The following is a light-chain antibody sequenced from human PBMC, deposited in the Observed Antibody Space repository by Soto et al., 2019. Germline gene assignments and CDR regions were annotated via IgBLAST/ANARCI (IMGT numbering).Light chain of an antibody. J-gene: IGLJ1*01. V-gene: IGLV2-14*01. CDR1: SSDVGGYKY. CDR3: SSYTSSRTYV. CDR2: EVS. Sequence: QSVLTQPASVSGSPGQSITISCTGTSSDVGGYKYVSWYQLHPGKAPKLMVYEVSNRPSGVSNRFSGSKSGNTASLTISGLQAEDEADYYCSSYTSSRTYVFGTGTKLTVL.